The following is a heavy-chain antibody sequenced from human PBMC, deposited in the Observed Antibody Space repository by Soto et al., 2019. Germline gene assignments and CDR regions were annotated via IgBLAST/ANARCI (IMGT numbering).Heavy chain of an antibody. Sequence: QVQLVQSGAEVKRPGSSVKVSCESSGDTFNSYVISWVRQAPGQGLEWMGGIIPIIGVTHYAQKFQGRVNISALSSTGTAYMELTNLGFEDTALYYCARESLGAKGADHLCQGTLVTVSS. CDR3: ARESLGAKGADH. J-gene: IGHJ4*02. CDR1: GDTFNSYV. V-gene: IGHV1-69*17. CDR2: IIPIIGVT.